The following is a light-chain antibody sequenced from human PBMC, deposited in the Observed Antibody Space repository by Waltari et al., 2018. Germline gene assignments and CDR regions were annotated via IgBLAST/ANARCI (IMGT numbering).Light chain of an antibody. CDR2: EVS. Sequence: IVMTQTPLSLPVTPGEPASISCRSSQSLLDSDGYTCLDWYLQKPGQSPQLLIYEVSNRVSGVPDRFSGSGSGTDFTLKISRVEAEDVGVYYCMQSIEFPFTFGPGTKLDIK. CDR3: MQSIEFPFT. CDR1: QSLLDSDGYTC. V-gene: IGKV2-40*01. J-gene: IGKJ3*01.